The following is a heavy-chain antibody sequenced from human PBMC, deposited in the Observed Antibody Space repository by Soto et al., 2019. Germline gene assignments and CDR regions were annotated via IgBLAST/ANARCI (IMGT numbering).Heavy chain of an antibody. V-gene: IGHV4-4*02. CDR2: IHQSGIS. CDR3: ARSFGWYTFDQ. Sequence: QMQLLESGPGLVKPSETLSLTCAVSSASIDNNCNWVRQPPGKGLEWIGEIHQSGISYKNPSLKSRVTMSVDQSKNQFSLNLSSVTAADTAVYFCARSFGWYTFDQWGQGTLVTVSS. CDR1: SASIDNN. J-gene: IGHJ4*02. D-gene: IGHD6-19*01.